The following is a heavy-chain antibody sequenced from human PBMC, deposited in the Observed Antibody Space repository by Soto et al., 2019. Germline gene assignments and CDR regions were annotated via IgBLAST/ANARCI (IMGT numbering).Heavy chain of an antibody. V-gene: IGHV3-23*01. CDR1: GFTFSSYA. CDR2: ISGTGAIT. CDR3: AKDRTVAGDPWGDYGIDV. J-gene: IGHJ6*02. D-gene: IGHD6-19*01. Sequence: EVQLLESGGGLVQPGGSLRLSCAASGFTFSSYAMNWVRQAPGKGLQWVSSISGTGAITAYADYVKGRFTISRDNSKNTACLQLNTLRADAAAVYVCAKDRTVAGDPWGDYGIDVWGQVTTVTVSS.